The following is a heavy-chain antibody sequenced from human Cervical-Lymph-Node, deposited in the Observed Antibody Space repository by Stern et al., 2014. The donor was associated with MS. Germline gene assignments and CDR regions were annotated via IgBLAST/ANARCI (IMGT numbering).Heavy chain of an antibody. CDR1: GGSISSYY. CDR3: ARERSGWYGGGAFDY. V-gene: IGHV4-59*01. CDR2: IYYSGST. Sequence: QVQLQESGPGLVKPSETLSLTCTVSGGSISSYYWSWIRQPPGKGLEWIGYIYYSGSTNYNPSLKSRVTISVDTSKNQFSLKLSSVTAADTAVYYCARERSGWYGGGAFDYWGQGTLVTVSS. D-gene: IGHD6-19*01. J-gene: IGHJ4*02.